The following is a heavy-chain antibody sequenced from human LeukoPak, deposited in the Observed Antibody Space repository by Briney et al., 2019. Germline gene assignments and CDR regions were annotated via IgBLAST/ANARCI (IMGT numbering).Heavy chain of an antibody. J-gene: IGHJ4*02. Sequence: EXLXLXXXXYGGSFXXYYWSWIRXPPGKGLEWIGEINHSGSTNYNPSLKSRVTISVDTSKNQFSLKLSSVTAADTAVYYCARVTTVTHPIDYWGQGTLVTVSS. CDR1: GGSFXXYY. V-gene: IGHV4-34*01. CDR3: ARVTTVTHPIDY. CDR2: INHSGST. D-gene: IGHD4-17*01.